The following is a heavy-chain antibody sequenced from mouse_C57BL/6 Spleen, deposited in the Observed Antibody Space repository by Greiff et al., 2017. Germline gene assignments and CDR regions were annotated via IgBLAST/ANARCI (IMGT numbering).Heavy chain of an antibody. CDR2: IYPGSGNT. Sequence: VQLQESGAELVRPGASVKLSCKASGYTFTDYYINWVKQRPGQGLEWIARIYPGSGNTYYNEKFKGKATLTAEKSSSTAYMQLSSLTSEDSAVYFCAREGYDYDGPLDYWGQGTTRTVSS. V-gene: IGHV1-76*01. CDR1: GYTFTDYY. D-gene: IGHD2-4*01. J-gene: IGHJ2*01. CDR3: AREGYDYDGPLDY.